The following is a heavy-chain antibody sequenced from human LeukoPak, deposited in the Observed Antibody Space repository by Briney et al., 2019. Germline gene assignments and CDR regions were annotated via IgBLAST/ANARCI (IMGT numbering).Heavy chain of an antibody. Sequence: PSETLSLTCTVSGGSISSSSYYWGWIRQPPGKGLEWIGNIFYSGTTYYNPSLKSRVTISVDTSKNQFSLKLSSVTAADTAVYYCARLDYGDYPFGYWGQGTLVTVSS. CDR3: ARLDYGDYPFGY. V-gene: IGHV4-39*07. CDR1: GGSISSSSYY. D-gene: IGHD4-17*01. J-gene: IGHJ4*02. CDR2: IFYSGTT.